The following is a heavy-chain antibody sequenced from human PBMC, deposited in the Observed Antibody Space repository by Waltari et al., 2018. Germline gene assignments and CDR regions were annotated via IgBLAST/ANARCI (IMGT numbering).Heavy chain of an antibody. CDR1: VFTFSSYG. CDR3: AKGGVVTAWDEY. Sequence: EVQLLESGGGLVQPGGSLRLSCAASVFTFSSYGMSWVRQAPGKGPEWVSAISGGSDYIYYADSVRGRFTISRDNSKNTLYLQMSSLKAEDTAVYYCAKGGVVTAWDEYWGQGTLVTVSS. D-gene: IGHD2-21*02. CDR2: ISGGSDYI. J-gene: IGHJ4*02. V-gene: IGHV3-23*01.